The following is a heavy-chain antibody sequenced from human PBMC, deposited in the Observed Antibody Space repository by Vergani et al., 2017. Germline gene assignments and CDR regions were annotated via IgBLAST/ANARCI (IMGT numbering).Heavy chain of an antibody. J-gene: IGHJ4*02. CDR3: AKDLVVPAAEYYFDY. V-gene: IGHV3-23*01. Sequence: EVQLLESGGGLVQPGGSLRLSCAASGFTFSSYAMSWVRQAPGQGLEWVSAISGSGGSTYYADSVKGRFTISRDNSKNTLYLQMNSLRADDTAVYYCAKDLVVPAAEYYFDYWGQGTLVTVSS. CDR2: ISGSGGST. D-gene: IGHD2-2*01. CDR1: GFTFSSYA.